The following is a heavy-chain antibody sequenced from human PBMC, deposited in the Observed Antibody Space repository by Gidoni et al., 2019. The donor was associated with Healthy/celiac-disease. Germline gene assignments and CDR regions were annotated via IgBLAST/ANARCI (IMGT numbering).Heavy chain of an antibody. V-gene: IGHV3-23*01. D-gene: IGHD3-16*01. CDR2: SIGRGGST. CDR1: ACTFSSSA. CDR3: AKEGSPLGPTRQFDY. Sequence: EVQLLESGGGLVQPGGSLRLSCAASACTFSSSAMSCVRQAPGKGLEWVSASIGRGGSTYNSDAVQGRFTITRDNSKNTLYLQMNSLRAEDTAVYYCAKEGSPLGPTRQFDYWGQGTLVTVSS. J-gene: IGHJ4*02.